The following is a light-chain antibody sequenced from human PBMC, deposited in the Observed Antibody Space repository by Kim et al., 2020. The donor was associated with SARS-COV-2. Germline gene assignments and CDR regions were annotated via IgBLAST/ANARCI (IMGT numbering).Light chain of an antibody. CDR2: QDS. J-gene: IGLJ3*02. V-gene: IGLV3-1*01. Sequence: VSVSPGQTASITCAGDKLGDKYACWYQQKPGQSPVLVIYQDSKRPSGIPERFSGSNSGNTATLTISGTQTMDEADYYCQAWDSTWVFGGGTKVT. CDR1: KLGDKY. CDR3: QAWDSTWV.